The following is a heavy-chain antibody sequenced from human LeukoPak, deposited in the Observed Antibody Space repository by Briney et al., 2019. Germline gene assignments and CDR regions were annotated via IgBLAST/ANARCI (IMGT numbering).Heavy chain of an antibody. CDR1: GFTFSSYS. V-gene: IGHV3-21*01. D-gene: IGHD3-16*01. CDR2: ISSSSSYI. Sequence: TGGSLRLSCAASGFTFSSYSMNWVRQAPGKGLEWVSSISSSSSYIYYADSVKGRFTISRDNAKNSLYLQMNSLRAEDTAVYYCARNVRSPNWFDPWGQGTLVTVSS. J-gene: IGHJ5*02. CDR3: ARNVRSPNWFDP.